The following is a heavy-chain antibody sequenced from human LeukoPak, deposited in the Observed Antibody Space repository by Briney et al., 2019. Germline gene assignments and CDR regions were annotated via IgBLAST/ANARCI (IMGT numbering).Heavy chain of an antibody. CDR1: GGTFSSYY. Sequence: GASVKVSCKASGGTFSSYYMHWVRQAPGQGLEWMGIINPSGGSTSYAQKFQGRVTMTRDTSTSTVYMELSSLRSEDTAVYYCHCGGDNDAFDIWGQGTMVTVSS. J-gene: IGHJ3*02. V-gene: IGHV1-46*01. D-gene: IGHD2-21*02. CDR2: INPSGGST. CDR3: HCGGDNDAFDI.